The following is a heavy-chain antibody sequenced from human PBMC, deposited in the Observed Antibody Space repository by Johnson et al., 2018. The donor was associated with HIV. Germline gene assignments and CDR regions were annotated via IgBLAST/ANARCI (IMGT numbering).Heavy chain of an antibody. V-gene: IGHV3-9*01. D-gene: IGHD6-6*01. J-gene: IGHJ3*02. CDR1: GFTFSSYG. Sequence: VQLVESGGGVVQPGRSLRLSCAASGFTFSSYGMHWVRQAPGKGLEWVSGISWNSGSIGYADSVKGRFTISRDNAKNSLYLQMNSLRAEDTALYYCAKALAARLDAFDIWGQGTMVTGSS. CDR2: ISWNSGSI. CDR3: AKALAARLDAFDI.